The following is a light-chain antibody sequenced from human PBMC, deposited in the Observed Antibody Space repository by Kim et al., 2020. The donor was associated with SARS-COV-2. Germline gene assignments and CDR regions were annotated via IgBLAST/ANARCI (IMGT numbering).Light chain of an antibody. Sequence: TSVGDRVTISCQASQDISSFLNWYQQKPGKAPKLLIYDASILEAGVPSRFSGSGSGTDFTLTISSLQPEDIATYYCQQFNSLPVTFGQGTRLEIK. CDR2: DAS. CDR3: QQFNSLPVT. V-gene: IGKV1-33*01. CDR1: QDISSF. J-gene: IGKJ5*01.